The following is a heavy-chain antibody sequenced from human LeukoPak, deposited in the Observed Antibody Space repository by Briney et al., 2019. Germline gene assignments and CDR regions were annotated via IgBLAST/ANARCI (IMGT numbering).Heavy chain of an antibody. CDR1: GFTFSSYS. J-gene: IGHJ4*02. CDR3: ARGTRIEGVTYFDY. CDR2: ISSSSSYI. V-gene: IGHV3-21*01. Sequence: GGSLRLSCAASGFTFSSYSMNWVRQAPGKGLEWVSSISSSSSYIYYADSVKGRFTISRDNAKNSLFLQMNSLRAEDTAVYYCARGTRIEGVTYFDYWGQGILVTVSS. D-gene: IGHD1-26*01.